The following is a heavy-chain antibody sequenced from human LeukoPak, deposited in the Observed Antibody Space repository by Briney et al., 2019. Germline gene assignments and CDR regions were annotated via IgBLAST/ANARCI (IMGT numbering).Heavy chain of an antibody. Sequence: SETLSLTCTVSGGSISSYYWSWIRQPPGKGLEWIGYIYYSGSTNYNPSLKSRVTISVDTSKNQFSLKLSSVTAADTAVYYCARDPTVIWFGPFDPWGQGTLVTVSS. J-gene: IGHJ5*02. CDR1: GGSISSYY. CDR2: IYYSGST. CDR3: ARDPTVIWFGPFDP. D-gene: IGHD3-10*01. V-gene: IGHV4-59*01.